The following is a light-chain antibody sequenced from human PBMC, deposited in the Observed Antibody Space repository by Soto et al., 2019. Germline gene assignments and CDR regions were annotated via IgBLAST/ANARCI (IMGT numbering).Light chain of an antibody. CDR3: QQYGSPWT. CDR2: GAS. CDR1: QSVTSSY. J-gene: IGKJ1*01. Sequence: EIVLTQSPGTLSLSPGERATLSCRASQSVTSSYLAWWQQKPGQAPRLLIYGASSRATGIPDRFSGSGSGTDFTLTISRLEPEDFAVYYCQQYGSPWTFGQGTKVDIK. V-gene: IGKV3-20*01.